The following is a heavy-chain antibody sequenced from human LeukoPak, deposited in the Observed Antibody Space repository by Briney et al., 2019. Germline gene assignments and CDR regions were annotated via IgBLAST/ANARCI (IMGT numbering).Heavy chain of an antibody. CDR1: GGSISSSSFY. J-gene: IGHJ4*02. Sequence: SETLSLTCTVSGGSISSSSFYWGWIRQPPGKGLEWIGSVYESIYHNGGSTYYNPSLKSRVSMSIDTSKNQFSLKLHSVTAADAAVYYCARDIGNYYDYIYHYYYDYWGQGSLVTVSS. CDR2: VYESIYHNGGST. V-gene: IGHV4-39*07. CDR3: ARDIGNYYDYIYHYYYDY. D-gene: IGHD3-22*01.